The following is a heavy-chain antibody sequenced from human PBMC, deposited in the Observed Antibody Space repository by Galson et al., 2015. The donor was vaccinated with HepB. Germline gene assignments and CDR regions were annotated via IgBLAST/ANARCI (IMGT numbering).Heavy chain of an antibody. Sequence: SETLSLTCAVYGGTFSQSYWSWIRQPPGKGLEWIGEIHNSGGPNTNPPLKRRVTMSIDTSKSQLSLKLTSVTAADTAMYYCARVRRRVLWFEERPFNYWGQGTLVSVSS. CDR3: ARVRRRVLWFEERPFNY. D-gene: IGHD3-10*01. CDR1: GGTFSQSY. J-gene: IGHJ4*02. CDR2: IHNSGGP. V-gene: IGHV4-34*01.